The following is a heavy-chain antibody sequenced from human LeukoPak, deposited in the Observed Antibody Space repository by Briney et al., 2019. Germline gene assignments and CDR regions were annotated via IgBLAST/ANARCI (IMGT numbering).Heavy chain of an antibody. CDR1: GFTSSSYI. CDR2: ITNSGGDT. D-gene: IGHD1-14*01. J-gene: IGHJ4*02. V-gene: IGHV3-23*01. CDR3: TRGYRYFDH. Sequence: GGSLRLSCAASGFTSSSYIMRWVRQAPGRGLEWVSSITNSGGDTYYPDSVKGRFTISRVNSKNTVYLQMNSLRAEDSAIYYCTRGYRYFDHWGRGTLVTVSS.